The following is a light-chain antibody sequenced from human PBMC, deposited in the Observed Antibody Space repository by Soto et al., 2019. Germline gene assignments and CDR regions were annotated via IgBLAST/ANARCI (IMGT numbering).Light chain of an antibody. CDR1: QSVSSN. CDR3: HQYHGWPWT. CDR2: GAS. V-gene: IGKV3-15*01. J-gene: IGKJ1*01. Sequence: EIVMTQSPATLSVSPGERATLSCRASQSVSSNLAWYQQKPGQAPRLLIYGASTRATGIPARFSGSGSGTEFTLTITGLQSEDSAIYYCHQYHGWPWTFGQGTKVDI.